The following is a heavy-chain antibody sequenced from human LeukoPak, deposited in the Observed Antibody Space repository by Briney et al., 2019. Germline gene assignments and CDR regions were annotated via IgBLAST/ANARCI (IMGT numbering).Heavy chain of an antibody. Sequence: ASVKVSCKASGYTLTGYYMHWVRQAPGQGLEWMGWINPNSGGTNYAQKFQGRVTMTRDTSISTAYMELSRLRSDDTAVYYCARGQYYDSSGYPRASDYWGQGTLVTVSS. CDR1: GYTLTGYY. CDR2: INPNSGGT. J-gene: IGHJ4*02. CDR3: ARGQYYDSSGYPRASDY. D-gene: IGHD3-22*01. V-gene: IGHV1-2*02.